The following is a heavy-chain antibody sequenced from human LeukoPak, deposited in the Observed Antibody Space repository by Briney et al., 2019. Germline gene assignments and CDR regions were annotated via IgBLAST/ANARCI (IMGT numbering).Heavy chain of an antibody. CDR1: GFTFSSYA. J-gene: IGHJ4*02. Sequence: GGSLRLSCAASGFTFSSYAMSWVRQAPGKGLEWVSVISGSGGSTYYADSVKGRFTISRDNSKNTLYLQMNSLRAEDTAVYYCAKQGGSSSWYYFDYWGQGTLVTVSS. V-gene: IGHV3-23*01. CDR3: AKQGGSSSWYYFDY. D-gene: IGHD6-13*01. CDR2: ISGSGGST.